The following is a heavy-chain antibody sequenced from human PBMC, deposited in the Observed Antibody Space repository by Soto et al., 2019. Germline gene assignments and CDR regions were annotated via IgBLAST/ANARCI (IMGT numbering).Heavy chain of an antibody. V-gene: IGHV1-69*13. D-gene: IGHD6-19*01. CDR3: AWDSSGLYYFDF. Sequence: ASVKVSCKASGGTFSSYAISWVRQAPGQGLEWMGGIIPIFGTANYAQKFQGRVTITADESTSTAYMELSSLRSEDTAVYYCAWDSSGLYYFDFWGQGTLVPVSS. J-gene: IGHJ4*02. CDR2: IIPIFGTA. CDR1: GGTFSSYA.